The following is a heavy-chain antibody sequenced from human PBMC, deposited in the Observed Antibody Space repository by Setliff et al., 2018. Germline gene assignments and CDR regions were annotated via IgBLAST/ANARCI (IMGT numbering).Heavy chain of an antibody. J-gene: IGHJ4*02. V-gene: IGHV3-48*01. CDR3: ARRGTTAFDF. D-gene: IGHD4-4*01. CDR2: LSSGSISTT. Sequence: GGSLRLSCAASGFTFSIYSMNWLRQAPGKGLEWVSYLSSGSISTTHYADSVRGRFTVSRDNAKNTLYLEMNNLRAEDSAVYYCARRGTTAFDFWGLGTLVTGSS. CDR1: GFTFSIYS.